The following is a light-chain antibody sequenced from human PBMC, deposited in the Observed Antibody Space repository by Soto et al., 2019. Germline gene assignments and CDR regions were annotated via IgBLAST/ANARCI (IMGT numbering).Light chain of an antibody. J-gene: IGKJ1*01. CDR2: GAS. V-gene: IGKV3-15*01. Sequence: EIVLTQSPATLSVSPGERATLSCRASQSVRSNLAWYQRKPGQAPRLLIYGASTGASGIPARFTGSGYGTEFTLTISSLQSEDFGVYYCQQYNEWPRTFGHGTKVEIK. CDR1: QSVRSN. CDR3: QQYNEWPRT.